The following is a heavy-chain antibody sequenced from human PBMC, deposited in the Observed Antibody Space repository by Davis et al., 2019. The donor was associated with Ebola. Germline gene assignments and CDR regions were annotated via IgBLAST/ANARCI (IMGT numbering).Heavy chain of an antibody. D-gene: IGHD3-9*01. CDR3: ARDPDHSSYDILTDSLRGPFDY. V-gene: IGHV3-21*01. J-gene: IGHJ4*02. CDR1: GFTFSAYT. Sequence: GESLKISCAASGFTFSAYTMSWVRQAPGKGLEWLSSMSSASIYIHYADSLKGRFTISRDNAKNSLYLQMNSLRAEDTAVYYCARDPDHSSYDILTDSLRGPFDYWGLGTLVTVSS. CDR2: MSSASIYI.